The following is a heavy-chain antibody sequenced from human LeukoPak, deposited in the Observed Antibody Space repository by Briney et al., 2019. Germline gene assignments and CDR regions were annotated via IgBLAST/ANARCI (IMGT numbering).Heavy chain of an antibody. D-gene: IGHD3-3*01. Sequence: GGTLRLSCAASGFTFSSYAMSWVRQAPGKGLEWVSAISGSGGSTYYADSVKGRFTISRDNSKNTLYLQMNSLRAEDTAVYYCASHPRGYDFWSGYYDWGQGTLATVSS. J-gene: IGHJ4*02. CDR3: ASHPRGYDFWSGYYD. V-gene: IGHV3-23*01. CDR1: GFTFSSYA. CDR2: ISGSGGST.